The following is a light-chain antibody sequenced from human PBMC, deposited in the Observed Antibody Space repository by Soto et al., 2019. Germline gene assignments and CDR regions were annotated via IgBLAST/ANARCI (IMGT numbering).Light chain of an antibody. CDR2: DAS. V-gene: IGKV1-33*01. Sequence: DIQMTQSPSSLSASVGDRVTITCQASQDINNYLNWYQQTPGKAPKLLIYDASNLETGVPSRFSGSGSGTHFTFTISNLQPEEIATYYCQQYDNLPPTWTFGQGTKVEIE. CDR3: QQYDNLPPTWT. CDR1: QDINNY. J-gene: IGKJ1*01.